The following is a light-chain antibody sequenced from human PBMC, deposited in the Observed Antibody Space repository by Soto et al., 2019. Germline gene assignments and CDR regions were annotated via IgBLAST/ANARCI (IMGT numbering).Light chain of an antibody. CDR1: QSVSSK. Sequence: ETLMTQSPATLSVSPGERATLSCRASQSVSSKLAWYQQKPGQAPRLLIYGASTRATGIPARFSGSGSGTELTLSISSLQSEDSAVYYCQQYNNWPPITFGQGTRLEIK. CDR3: QQYNNWPPIT. V-gene: IGKV3D-15*01. J-gene: IGKJ5*01. CDR2: GAS.